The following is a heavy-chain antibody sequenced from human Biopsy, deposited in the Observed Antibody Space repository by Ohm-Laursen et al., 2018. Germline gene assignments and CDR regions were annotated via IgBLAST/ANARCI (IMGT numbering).Heavy chain of an antibody. D-gene: IGHD5-24*01. Sequence: ASVKDSCKASEGTFSNYGVNWVRQAPGQGLEWLGRIVPILGTVNYAQRFQGRVALTADKSTGTAYMELNRLISDDTAVYYCATDADGYYTEFDFWGQGTLITVSS. J-gene: IGHJ4*02. CDR2: IVPILGTV. CDR1: EGTFSNYG. V-gene: IGHV1-69*04. CDR3: ATDADGYYTEFDF.